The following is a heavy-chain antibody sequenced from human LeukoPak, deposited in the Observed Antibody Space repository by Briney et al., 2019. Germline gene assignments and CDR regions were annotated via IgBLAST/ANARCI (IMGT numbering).Heavy chain of an antibody. J-gene: IGHJ6*03. CDR3: ARSSYDFWSGYLDYYYYYYMDV. V-gene: IGHV1-69*13. Sequence: SVKVSCKASGGTFSSYAISWVRQAPGQGLEWMGGIIPIFGTANYAQKFQGRVTITADESTSTAYMELSSLRSEDTAVYYCARSSYDFWSGYLDYYYYYYMDVWGKGTTVTVSS. D-gene: IGHD3-3*01. CDR1: GGTFSSYA. CDR2: IIPIFGTA.